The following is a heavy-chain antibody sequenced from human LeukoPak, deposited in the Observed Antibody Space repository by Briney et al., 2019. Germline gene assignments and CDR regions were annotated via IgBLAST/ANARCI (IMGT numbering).Heavy chain of an antibody. J-gene: IGHJ4*02. V-gene: IGHV3-7*01. CDR3: VVKKCSGGSCYDDLIDS. CDR2: IKQDGSVK. D-gene: IGHD2-15*01. Sequence: PGGSLRLSCAASGFTFSSYWMSWVRQAPGKGLEWVANIKQDGSVKYYADSVKGRFTISRDNSKNTLYLQMNSLRAEDTAVYYCVVKKCSGGSCYDDLIDSWGQGILVTVSS. CDR1: GFTFSSYW.